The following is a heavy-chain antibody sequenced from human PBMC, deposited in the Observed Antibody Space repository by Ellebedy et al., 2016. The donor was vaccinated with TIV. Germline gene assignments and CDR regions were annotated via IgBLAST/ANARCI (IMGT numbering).Heavy chain of an antibody. D-gene: IGHD5-18*01. J-gene: IGHJ2*01. CDR3: ARQPAASYGYFWYFDL. CDR2: LYSGGTT. Sequence: PGGSLRLSCAASGFTVSSHYMSWVRQAPGKGLEWGSVLYSGGTTYYADSVKGRFTISRDNSRNTLYLQMNSLRAEDTAVYYCARQPAASYGYFWYFDLWGRGTLVTVSS. V-gene: IGHV3-66*04. CDR1: GFTVSSHY.